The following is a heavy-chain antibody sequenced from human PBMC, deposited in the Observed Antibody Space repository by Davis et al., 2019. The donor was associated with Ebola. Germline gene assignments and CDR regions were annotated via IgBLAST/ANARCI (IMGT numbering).Heavy chain of an antibody. CDR2: INHSGST. CDR1: GGSFSGYY. J-gene: IGHJ6*02. D-gene: IGHD4-23*01. CDR3: ASSIDYGGNVFYYYYYGMDV. Sequence: MPSETLSLTCAVYGGSFSGYYWSWIRQPPGKGLEWIGEINHSGSTNYNPSLKSRVTISVDTSKNQFSLKLTSVTAADTAVYYCASSIDYGGNVFYYYYYGMDVWGQGTTVTVSS. V-gene: IGHV4-34*01.